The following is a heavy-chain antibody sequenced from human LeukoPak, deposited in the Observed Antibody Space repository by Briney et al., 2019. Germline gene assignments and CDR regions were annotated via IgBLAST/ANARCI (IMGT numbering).Heavy chain of an antibody. V-gene: IGHV3-23*01. CDR1: GFTFSSYA. Sequence: GGSLRLSCAASGFTFSSYAMSWVRQAPGKGLEWVSAISISGRTTYYSDSVKGRFTISRDTSKNTLYLQMNSLRAEDTAVYYCTTPGFHNYYFDYWGQGTLVTVSS. J-gene: IGHJ4*02. D-gene: IGHD1-1*01. CDR3: TTPGFHNYYFDY. CDR2: ISISGRTT.